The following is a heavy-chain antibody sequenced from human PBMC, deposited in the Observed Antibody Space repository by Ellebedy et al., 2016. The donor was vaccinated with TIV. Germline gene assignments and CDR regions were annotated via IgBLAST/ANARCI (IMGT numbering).Heavy chain of an antibody. Sequence: GESLKISCAASGFTLSNNAMHWVRQAPGKGLEWVAIISYDGSNEYYVDSVKGRFTISRDISKNTLYLQMNSLRTEDTAVYYCAKGGYSGYDFLNYGMDVWGQGTTVTVSS. V-gene: IGHV3-30*18. D-gene: IGHD5-12*01. CDR3: AKGGYSGYDFLNYGMDV. CDR1: GFTLSNNA. CDR2: ISYDGSNE. J-gene: IGHJ6*02.